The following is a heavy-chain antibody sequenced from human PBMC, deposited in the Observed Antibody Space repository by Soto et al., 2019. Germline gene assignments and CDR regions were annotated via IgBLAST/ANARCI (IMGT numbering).Heavy chain of an antibody. CDR3: ARGEYDILTGYYHY. Sequence: PSETLSLTCTVSGGSISSYYWSWIRQPPGKGLEWIGYIYYSGSTNYNPSLKSRVTISVDTSKNQFSLKLSSVTAADTAVYYCARGEYDILTGYYHYWGQGTLVTVSS. CDR2: IYYSGST. J-gene: IGHJ4*02. D-gene: IGHD3-9*01. CDR1: GGSISSYY. V-gene: IGHV4-59*01.